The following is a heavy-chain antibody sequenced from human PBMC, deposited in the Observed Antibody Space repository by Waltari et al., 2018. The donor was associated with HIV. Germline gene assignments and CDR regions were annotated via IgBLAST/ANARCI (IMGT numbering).Heavy chain of an antibody. CDR3: ARGYYYDSSGHYQFDY. J-gene: IGHJ4*01. V-gene: IGHV4-34*01. CDR2: INPGEIA. CDR1: GDSFSGYY. D-gene: IGHD3-22*01. Sequence: QVHLQQWGAGLLKSSETLSLTCAVYGDSFSGYYWNWIRQPPGKGLEWIGEINPGEIANYTPSLKSRFSISVDTSKNHFSLNLRSVTAADTAVYYCARGYYYDSSGHYQFDYWGHGSLVTVSS.